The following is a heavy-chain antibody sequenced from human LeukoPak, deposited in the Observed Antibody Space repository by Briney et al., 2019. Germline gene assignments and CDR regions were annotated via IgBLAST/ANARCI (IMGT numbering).Heavy chain of an antibody. J-gene: IGHJ4*02. V-gene: IGHV3-21*01. CDR2: ISSSSSYI. CDR3: ARDTRYYYDSSGPLDY. D-gene: IGHD3-22*01. Sequence: PGGSLRLSCAASGFTFSSYSMNWVRQAPGKGLEWVSSISSSSSYIYYADSVRGRFTISRDNAKNSLYLQMNSLRAEDTAVYYCARDTRYYYDSSGPLDYWGQGTLVAVSS. CDR1: GFTFSSYS.